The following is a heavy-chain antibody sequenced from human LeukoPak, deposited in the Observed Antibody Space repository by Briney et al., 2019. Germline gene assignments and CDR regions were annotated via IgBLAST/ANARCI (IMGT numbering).Heavy chain of an antibody. Sequence: GGSLRLSCAASGFTFSSYWMSWVRQAPGKGLEWVANIKQDGSEKYYVDSVKGRFTISRDNAKNSLYLRMNSLRAEDTAVYYCARDPQIYGSGSYVDYWGQGTLVTVSS. V-gene: IGHV3-7*04. CDR3: ARDPQIYGSGSYVDY. D-gene: IGHD3-10*01. J-gene: IGHJ4*02. CDR1: GFTFSSYW. CDR2: IKQDGSEK.